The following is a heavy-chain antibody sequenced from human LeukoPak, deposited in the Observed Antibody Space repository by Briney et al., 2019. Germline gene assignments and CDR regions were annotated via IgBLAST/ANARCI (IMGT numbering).Heavy chain of an antibody. CDR2: IYPGDSDA. Sequence: GESLKISCKGSGYSFTTYWIGWVRQMPGKGLEWMGIIYPGDSDARYGPSFQGQVTISVDKSIKTAYLQWSSLKASDTAMYYCARQITFGGVEFDPWGQGTLVTV. D-gene: IGHD3-16*01. CDR1: GYSFTTYW. CDR3: ARQITFGGVEFDP. V-gene: IGHV5-51*01. J-gene: IGHJ5*02.